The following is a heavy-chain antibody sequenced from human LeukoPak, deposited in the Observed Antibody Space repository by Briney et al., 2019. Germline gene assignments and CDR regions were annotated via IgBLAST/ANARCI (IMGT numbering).Heavy chain of an antibody. V-gene: IGHV3-48*01. CDR3: ARAPMGSVDY. CDR2: ISSSSSTI. CDR1: GFTFSSYS. Sequence: GSLRLSCAASGFTFSSYSMNWVRQAPGKGLEWVSYISSSSSTIYYADSVKGRFTISRDNAKNSLYLQMNSLRAEDTAVYYCARAPMGSVDYWGQGTLVTVSS. J-gene: IGHJ4*02. D-gene: IGHD2-8*01.